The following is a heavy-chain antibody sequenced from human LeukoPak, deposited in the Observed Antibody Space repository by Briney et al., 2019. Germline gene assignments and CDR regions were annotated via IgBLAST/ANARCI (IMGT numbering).Heavy chain of an antibody. CDR3: ANGIEGAVIDAFDI. CDR2: ISYDGSNK. D-gene: IGHD2-21*01. Sequence: GGSLRLSCAASGFAFSSYGMHWVRQAPGKGLEWVAVISYDGSNKYYADSVKGRFTISRDNSKNTLYLQMNSLRAEDTAVYYCANGIEGAVIDAFDIWGQGTMVTVSS. CDR1: GFAFSSYG. J-gene: IGHJ3*02. V-gene: IGHV3-30*18.